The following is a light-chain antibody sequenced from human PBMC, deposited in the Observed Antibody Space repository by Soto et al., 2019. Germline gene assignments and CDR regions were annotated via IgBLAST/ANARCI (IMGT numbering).Light chain of an antibody. V-gene: IGLV2-14*01. CDR3: SSYTSSFTLE. CDR1: SSDVGGYNY. J-gene: IGLJ2*01. CDR2: DVS. Sequence: QSVLTQPASVSGSPGQSITISCTGTSSDVGGYNYVSWFQQHPGKAPKLMIYDVSNRPSGVSNRFSGSKSGTTASLTISGPPAEDEAEYYCSSYTSSFTLEFGGGTQLTVL.